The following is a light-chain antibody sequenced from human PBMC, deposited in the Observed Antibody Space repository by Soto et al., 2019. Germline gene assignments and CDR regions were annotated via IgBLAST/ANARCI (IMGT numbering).Light chain of an antibody. Sequence: DIQMTQSHSTLSASVGDRVTITCQASQSINRWLAWYQQKPGKAPKLLIYDASSLESGARSRFSGSGSGTEFTLTMSSLQPDDFATYYSQQYEALFGGGTKVDIK. CDR3: QQYEAL. CDR1: QSINRW. J-gene: IGKJ4*01. V-gene: IGKV1-5*01. CDR2: DAS.